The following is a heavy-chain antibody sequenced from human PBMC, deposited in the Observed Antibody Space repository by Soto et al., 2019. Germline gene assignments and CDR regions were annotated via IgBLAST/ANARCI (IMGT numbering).Heavy chain of an antibody. CDR2: ISYDGSNK. V-gene: IGHV3-30*18. D-gene: IGHD5-12*01. CDR1: GFTFSSYG. J-gene: IGHJ1*01. Sequence: GGSLRLSCAASGFTFSSYGMHWVRQAPGKGLEWVAVISYDGSNKYYADSVKGRFTISRDNSKNTLYLQMNSLRAEDTAVYYCAKDETKMATITGYFQHWGQGT. CDR3: AKDETKMATITGYFQH.